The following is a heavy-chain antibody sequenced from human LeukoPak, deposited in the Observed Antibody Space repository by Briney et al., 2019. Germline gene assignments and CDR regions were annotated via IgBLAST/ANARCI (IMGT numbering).Heavy chain of an antibody. V-gene: IGHV4-4*02. CDR2: IYHTEST. D-gene: IGHD3-3*01. CDR1: GDSISSNNW. CDR3: ASGRWLLLRNHLDY. Sequence: SETLSLTCAVSGDSISSNNWWNWVRQPPGKGLGGIGEIYHTESTNYNPSLKGGVTISVDKSENHFSLHLSSVTAADTAVYYCASGRWLLLRNHLDYWGQGTQVTVSS. J-gene: IGHJ4*02.